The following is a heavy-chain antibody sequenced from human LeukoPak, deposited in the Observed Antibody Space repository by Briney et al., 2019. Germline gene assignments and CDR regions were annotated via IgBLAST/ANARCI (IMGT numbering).Heavy chain of an antibody. D-gene: IGHD2-15*01. V-gene: IGHV3-21*01. CDR1: GFTFSSYS. Sequence: GGSLRLSCAASGFTFSSYSMNSVRHAPGKGLEWVSSISSSSSSYIYYADSVKGRFTISRDNAKNSLYLQMNSPRAEDTAVYYCARDRGSSNSDINRETWGQGTLVTVSS. CDR3: ARDRGSSNSDINRET. CDR2: ISSSSSSYI. J-gene: IGHJ5*02.